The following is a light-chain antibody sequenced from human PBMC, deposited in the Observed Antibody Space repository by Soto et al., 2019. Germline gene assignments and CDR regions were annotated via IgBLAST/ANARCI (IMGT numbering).Light chain of an antibody. CDR2: AAS. V-gene: IGKV1-39*01. CDR1: QSVGSL. Sequence: DTQMTQSPSSLSASVGDRVTITCRASQSVGSLLTWFQQKPGKAPKLLIYAASTLQSGAPSRFSGSGAGTYFTLIISSLQPEDFATYYCQQSYSLPYTFGQGTKLEI. J-gene: IGKJ2*01. CDR3: QQSYSLPYT.